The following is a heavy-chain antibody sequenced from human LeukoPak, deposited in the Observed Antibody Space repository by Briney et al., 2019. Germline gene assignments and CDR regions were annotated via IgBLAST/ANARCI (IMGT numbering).Heavy chain of an antibody. CDR3: ARQKEGMPGTFDS. J-gene: IGHJ4*02. D-gene: IGHD1-26*01. CDR2: IYYSGTT. V-gene: IGHV4-59*08. CDR1: GGSISHYS. Sequence: SETLSLTCTVSGGSISHYSWSWIRQPPGKGLEWLAIIYYSGTTNYNPSLKSRVTISVDTSKNHFSLKLNSVTTADTAVYFCARQKEGMPGTFDSWGQGSLVTVSS.